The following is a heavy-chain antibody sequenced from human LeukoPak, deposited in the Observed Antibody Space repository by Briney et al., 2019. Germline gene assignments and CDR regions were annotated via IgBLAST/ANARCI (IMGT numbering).Heavy chain of an antibody. V-gene: IGHV1-2*04. CDR2: INPNSGGT. Sequence: ASVKVSCKASGYTFTGYYMHWVRQAPGQGLEWMGWINPNSGGTNYAQKFQGWVTMTRDTSISTAYMELSRLRSDDTAVYYCARHRYYDSSGYYYNWFDPWGQGTLVTVSS. J-gene: IGHJ5*02. D-gene: IGHD3-22*01. CDR3: ARHRYYDSSGYYYNWFDP. CDR1: GYTFTGYY.